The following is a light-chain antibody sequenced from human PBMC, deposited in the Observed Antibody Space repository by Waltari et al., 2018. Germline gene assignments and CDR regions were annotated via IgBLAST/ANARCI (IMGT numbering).Light chain of an antibody. V-gene: IGKV1-9*01. Sequence: IQLTQSPSSLSASVGDRVTITCRASQGISDFLAWYQQKPGKVPKLLIYAASTLQSGVPSRFSGSGSGTDFTLTITSLQPEDVATYYCQLLNSSQWTFGQGTKVDMK. CDR1: QGISDF. J-gene: IGKJ1*01. CDR3: QLLNSSQWT. CDR2: AAS.